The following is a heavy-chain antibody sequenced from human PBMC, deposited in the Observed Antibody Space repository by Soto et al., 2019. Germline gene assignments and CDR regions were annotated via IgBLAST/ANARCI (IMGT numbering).Heavy chain of an antibody. Sequence: EVQLVESGGGLVQPGGSLRLSCAASGFTLSGRSMHWVRQAPGKGLVWVSGIDNAGTDSTYADSVKGRFTSSRDNAKNMLYLKINSLRVEDTAVYYCARGWFGPDVWGKGTTVTVSS. J-gene: IGHJ6*04. V-gene: IGHV3-74*01. CDR1: GFTLSGRS. CDR3: ARGWFGPDV. CDR2: IDNAGTDS. D-gene: IGHD3-10*01.